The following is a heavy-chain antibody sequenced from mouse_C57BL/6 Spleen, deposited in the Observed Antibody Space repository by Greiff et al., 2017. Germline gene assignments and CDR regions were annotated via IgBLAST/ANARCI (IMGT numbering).Heavy chain of an antibody. Sequence: QVQLQQPGAELVRPGTSVKLSCKASGYTFTSYWMHWVKQRPGQGLEWIGVIDPSDSYTNYNQKFKGKATLTVDTSSSTAYMQLSSLTSEDSAVYDCAGGYYEGDYFDYWGQGTTLTVAS. CDR1: GYTFTSYW. V-gene: IGHV1-59*01. CDR2: IDPSDSYT. J-gene: IGHJ2*01. CDR3: AGGYYEGDYFDY. D-gene: IGHD2-3*01.